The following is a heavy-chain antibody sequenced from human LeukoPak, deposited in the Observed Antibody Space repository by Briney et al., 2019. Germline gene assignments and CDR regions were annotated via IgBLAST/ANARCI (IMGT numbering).Heavy chain of an antibody. D-gene: IGHD6-6*01. CDR3: AKGGYSSSSGWFDP. Sequence: GRSLRLSCAASGFTFDDYARHWVRQAPGKGLEWVSGISWNSGSIGYADSVKGRFTISRDNAKNSLYLQLNSLRAEDMALYYCAKGGYSSSSGWFDPWGQGTLVTVSS. CDR1: GFTFDDYA. CDR2: ISWNSGSI. V-gene: IGHV3-9*03. J-gene: IGHJ5*02.